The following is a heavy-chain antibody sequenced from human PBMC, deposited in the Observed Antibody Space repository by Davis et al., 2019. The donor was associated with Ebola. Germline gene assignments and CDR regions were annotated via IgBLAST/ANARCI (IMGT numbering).Heavy chain of an antibody. D-gene: IGHD2-15*01. Sequence: GESLKISCAASGFSFNNYAINWVRQAPGKGLEWVAAIRAVAEDTQYADSVKGRFVISSDNSRNTLFLEMNSLRAEDPAVYYCARYCHYTDCSYFDCWGQGTMVAVSS. J-gene: IGHJ4*02. CDR3: ARYCHYTDCSYFDC. CDR1: GFSFNNYA. CDR2: IRAVAEDT. V-gene: IGHV3-23*01.